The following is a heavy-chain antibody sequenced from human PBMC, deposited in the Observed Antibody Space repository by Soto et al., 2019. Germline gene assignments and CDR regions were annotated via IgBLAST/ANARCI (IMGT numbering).Heavy chain of an antibody. J-gene: IGHJ4*02. CDR3: ARSPHGIGSGWYYFDY. Sequence: GGSLRLSCAASGFTFSSYGMHWVRQAPGKGLEWVAVIWYDGSNKYYADSVKGRFTISRDNSKNTLYLQMNSLRAEDTAVYYCARSPHGIGSGWYYFDYWGQGTLVTVSS. V-gene: IGHV3-33*01. CDR1: GFTFSSYG. CDR2: IWYDGSNK. D-gene: IGHD6-19*01.